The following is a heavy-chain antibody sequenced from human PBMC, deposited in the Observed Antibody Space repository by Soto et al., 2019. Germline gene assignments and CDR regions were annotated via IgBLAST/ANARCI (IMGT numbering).Heavy chain of an antibody. Sequence: GGSLRLSCAASGFTFSSYAMSWVRQAPGKGLEWVSAISGSGGSTYYADSVKGRFTISRDNSKNTLYLQMNSLRAEDTAVYYCAKTSNYYGSGEYYFDYWGQGTLVTVSS. V-gene: IGHV3-23*01. CDR2: ISGSGGST. D-gene: IGHD3-10*01. CDR1: GFTFSSYA. J-gene: IGHJ4*02. CDR3: AKTSNYYGSGEYYFDY.